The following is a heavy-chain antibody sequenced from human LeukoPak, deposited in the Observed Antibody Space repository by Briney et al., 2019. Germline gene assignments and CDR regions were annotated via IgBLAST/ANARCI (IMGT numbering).Heavy chain of an antibody. V-gene: IGHV3-74*01. D-gene: IGHD6-6*01. J-gene: IGHJ4*02. CDR1: GFIFRNDW. CDR2: LYSEGGRT. CDR3: SRGLGQPVDS. Sequence: GGSLRLSCVGSGFIFRNDWMHWVRQAPGKGLVWVSCLYSEGGRTYYADSVKGRFTISRDNAKNTLYLQMNSLTVEDTAVYYCSRGLGQPVDSWGQGTLVTVSS.